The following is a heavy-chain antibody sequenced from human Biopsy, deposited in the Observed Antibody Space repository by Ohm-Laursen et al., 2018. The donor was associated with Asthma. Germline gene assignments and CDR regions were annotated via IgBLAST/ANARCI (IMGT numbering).Heavy chain of an antibody. Sequence: TLSLTCAVSGGSISSGGYWTWIRQPPGKGLEWVGYVYSSGSTYYNPSLDSRVMISLDTSKNQFSLSLSSVTAADTAVYFCARDLGIVGATPDGFNIWGQGTLVTVSS. CDR3: ARDLGIVGATPDGFNI. V-gene: IGHV4-30-4*08. CDR2: VYSSGST. D-gene: IGHD1-26*01. CDR1: GGSISSGGY. J-gene: IGHJ3*02.